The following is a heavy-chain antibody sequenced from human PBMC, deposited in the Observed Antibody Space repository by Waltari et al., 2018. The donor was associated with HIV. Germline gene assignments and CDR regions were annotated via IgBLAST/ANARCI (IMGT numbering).Heavy chain of an antibody. CDR2: IRYDGSNK. CDR1: GFTFSSYG. Sequence: QVQLVESGGGVVQPGGSLRLSCAASGFTFSSYGMHWVRPAPGKGLELVAFIRYDGSNKYYADSVKGRFTISRDNSKNTLYLQMNSLRAEDTAVYYCAKDRAEVFDYWGQGTLVTVSS. CDR3: AKDRAEVFDY. V-gene: IGHV3-30*02. J-gene: IGHJ4*02. D-gene: IGHD3-10*01.